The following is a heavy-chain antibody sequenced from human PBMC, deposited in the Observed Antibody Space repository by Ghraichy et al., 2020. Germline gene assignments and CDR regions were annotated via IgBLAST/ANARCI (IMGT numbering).Heavy chain of an antibody. CDR1: GYTFSSYA. D-gene: IGHD2-15*01. Sequence: SVKVSCKASGYTFSSYAISWVRQAPGQGLEWMGWIIPIFGTTNYAQKFQGRVTMTADESTSTAYMELSSLRSEDTAVYYCARALPGYCSGGSCYPGDYYGMDVWGQGTTVTVSS. V-gene: IGHV1-69*13. CDR2: IIPIFGTT. J-gene: IGHJ6*02. CDR3: ARALPGYCSGGSCYPGDYYGMDV.